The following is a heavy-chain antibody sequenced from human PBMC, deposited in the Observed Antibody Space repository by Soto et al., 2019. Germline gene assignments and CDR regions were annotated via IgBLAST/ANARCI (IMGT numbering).Heavy chain of an antibody. J-gene: IGHJ4*02. V-gene: IGHV4-4*01. CDR1: GVSISSGNW. D-gene: IGHD2-8*01. Sequence: XAILALTSAVSGVSISSGNWWTWVRQTPQRGLEYIGEIFHDGTANYYPSFERRVAISVDTSKNQFSLKLTSVTAADTAIYFCARLVYDTRLNYMYFDFWGQGALVTVSS. CDR2: IFHDGTA. CDR3: ARLVYDTRLNYMYFDF.